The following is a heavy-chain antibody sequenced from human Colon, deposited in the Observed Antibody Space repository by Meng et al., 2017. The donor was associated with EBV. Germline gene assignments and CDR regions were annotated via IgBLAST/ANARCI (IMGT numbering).Heavy chain of an antibody. D-gene: IGHD1-14*01. CDR2: LIAVFDKT. CDR1: GGSFSTHP. Sequence: AEVKRPGSSVKVDCKPSGGSFSTHPFSWVRQAPGQGLEWMGGLIAVFDKTKAAPRFQDRVTLTADESTSTAYMELSSLTFDDTAVYFCARGRRNEPLFDYWGQGTLVTVSS. V-gene: IGHV1-69*13. CDR3: ARGRRNEPLFDY. J-gene: IGHJ4*02.